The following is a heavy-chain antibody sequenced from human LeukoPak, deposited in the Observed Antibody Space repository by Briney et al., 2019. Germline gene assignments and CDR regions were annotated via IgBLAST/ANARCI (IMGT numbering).Heavy chain of an antibody. CDR3: ATNEWSGYYFEC. CDR2: IYSSGST. D-gene: IGHD3-3*01. J-gene: IGHJ4*02. Sequence: SETLSLTCTVSGGSIGSSSYYWGWIRQPPGKGLEWIGSIYSSGSTYYNPSLKSRVTISVDTSKNQFSLKLSSVTAADTAVYYCATNEWSGYYFECWGQGTLVPVSS. V-gene: IGHV4-39*01. CDR1: GGSIGSSSYY.